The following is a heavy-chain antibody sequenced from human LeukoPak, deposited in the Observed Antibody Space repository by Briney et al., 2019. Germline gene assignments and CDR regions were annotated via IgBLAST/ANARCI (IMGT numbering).Heavy chain of an antibody. CDR2: FDPEDGET. CDR1: GYTLTELS. CDR3: ARRQRVGATGFDY. Sequence: GASVKVSCKVSGYTLTELSMHWVRQAPGKGLEWMGGFDPEDGETIYAQKFQGRVTMTRDTSTSTVYMELSSLRSEDTAVYYCARRQRVGATGFDYWGQGTLVTVSS. V-gene: IGHV1-24*01. J-gene: IGHJ4*02. D-gene: IGHD1-26*01.